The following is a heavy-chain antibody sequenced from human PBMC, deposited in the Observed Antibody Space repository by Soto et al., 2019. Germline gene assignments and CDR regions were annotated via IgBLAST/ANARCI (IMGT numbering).Heavy chain of an antibody. CDR2: IHYSGRT. CDR3: ARYYFDSSGYSNWFDP. V-gene: IGHV4-31*11. D-gene: IGHD3-22*01. Sequence: SETLSLTCAVSGGSITSGAYYWTWIRQHPGKGLEWIAYIHYSGRTYYNPSLKSRVTISVDTSNNQFSLKLGSVTAADTAVYYCARYYFDSSGYSNWFDPWGQGTLVTVSS. J-gene: IGHJ5*02. CDR1: GGSITSGAYY.